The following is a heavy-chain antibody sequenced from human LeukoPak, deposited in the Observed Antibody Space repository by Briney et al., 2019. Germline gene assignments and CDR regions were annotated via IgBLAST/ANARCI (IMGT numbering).Heavy chain of an antibody. D-gene: IGHD1-26*01. CDR2: IIPLFGTT. CDR1: GGSFSRHA. Sequence: ASEKVSCKASGGSFSRHAISWVRQAPGQGLEWMGEIIPLFGTTHYAQKFQGRVTITTDESTSTGYVELSSLRSEDTAVYYCARGVIVAATHFDNWGQGTLVTVSS. V-gene: IGHV1-69*05. CDR3: ARGVIVAATHFDN. J-gene: IGHJ4*02.